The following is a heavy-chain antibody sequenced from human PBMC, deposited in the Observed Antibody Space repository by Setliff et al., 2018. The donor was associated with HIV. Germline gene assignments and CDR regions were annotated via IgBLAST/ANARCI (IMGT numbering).Heavy chain of an antibody. V-gene: IGHV4-31*11. J-gene: IGHJ4*02. Sequence: SETLSLTCAVYGASFSSGSYYWSWIRQRPGKGLEWIGYIFHSGSNSSNPSLNSRITISIDTSKNQFSLKLRSVTAADTAVYYCARSYSGPGYAYFDYWGQGTLVTVSS. CDR2: IFHSGSN. CDR3: ARSYSGPGYAYFDY. D-gene: IGHD3-16*01. CDR1: GASFSSGSYY.